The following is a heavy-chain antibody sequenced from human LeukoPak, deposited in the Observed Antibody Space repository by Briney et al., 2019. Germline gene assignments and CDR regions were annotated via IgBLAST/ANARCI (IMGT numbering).Heavy chain of an antibody. CDR3: ARSDWFDP. J-gene: IGHJ5*02. CDR2: INSDESTT. V-gene: IGHV3-74*01. Sequence: GGSLRLSCVASGFTLSGHWMHWVRQAPGKGLVWVSRINSDESTTVYADSVKGRFTISGDNAKNTLYLQMNSLTAEDTAVYYCARSDWFDPWGQGTLVTVSS. CDR1: GFTLSGHW.